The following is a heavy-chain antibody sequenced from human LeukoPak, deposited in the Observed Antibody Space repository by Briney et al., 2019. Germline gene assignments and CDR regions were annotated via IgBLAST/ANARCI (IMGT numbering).Heavy chain of an antibody. Sequence: GGSLRLSCSVSGFKFADYDMSWLRQAPGKGLEWVGFTRNTVYGGTIKYAAAVKGRFTISRDDSKSIAYLQMNSLQSEDTAVYFCSRSTWRYTMDVWGQGTTVTVSS. V-gene: IGHV3-49*03. D-gene: IGHD5-24*01. CDR2: TRNTVYGGTI. CDR3: SRSTWRYTMDV. J-gene: IGHJ6*02. CDR1: GFKFADYD.